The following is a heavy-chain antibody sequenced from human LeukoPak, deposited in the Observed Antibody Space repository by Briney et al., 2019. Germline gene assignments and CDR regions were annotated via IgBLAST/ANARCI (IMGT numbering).Heavy chain of an antibody. Sequence: GDSLKISRKGSGYSFTGYWIGWVRQMPGKGLEWMGIIYPGDSDTRYSPSFQGQVTISADKSISTAYLQWSSLKASDTAMYYCARHGEYDILTNWGQGTLVTVSS. V-gene: IGHV5-51*01. D-gene: IGHD3-9*01. CDR2: IYPGDSDT. CDR1: GYSFTGYW. J-gene: IGHJ4*02. CDR3: ARHGEYDILTN.